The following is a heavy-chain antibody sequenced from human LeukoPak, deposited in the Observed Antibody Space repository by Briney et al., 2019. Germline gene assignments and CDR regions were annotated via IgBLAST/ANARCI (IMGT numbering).Heavy chain of an antibody. CDR2: ISGSGDNT. V-gene: IGHV3-23*01. Sequence: GGSLRLSCAASGFTVSSNYMSWVRQAPGKGLEWVSGISGSGDNTYYADSVKGRFTISRDNSKNMLYVQVNSLGTEDTAAYYCAKGSYYDSSGSFYFDYWGQGTLVTVSS. CDR3: AKGSYYDSSGSFYFDY. D-gene: IGHD3-22*01. CDR1: GFTVSSNY. J-gene: IGHJ4*02.